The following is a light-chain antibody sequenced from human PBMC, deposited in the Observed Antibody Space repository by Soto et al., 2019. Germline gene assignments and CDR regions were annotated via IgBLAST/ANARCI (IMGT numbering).Light chain of an antibody. CDR1: ISDIASYNS. V-gene: IGLV2-8*01. Sequence: SALTQPPSASGSPGQSVTISCTGSISDIASYNSVSWYQRHPGNAPKLMIYDVNKRPSGVPDRFSGSKSGSTASLTVSGLHAEDEADYYCSSYAGSYNLVVGGGTKLTVL. CDR3: SSYAGSYNLV. CDR2: DVN. J-gene: IGLJ2*01.